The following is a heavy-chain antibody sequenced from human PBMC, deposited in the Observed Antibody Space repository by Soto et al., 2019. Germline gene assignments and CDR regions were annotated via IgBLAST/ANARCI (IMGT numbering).Heavy chain of an antibody. V-gene: IGHV3-33*01. D-gene: IGHD6-19*01. Sequence: QVQLVESGGGVVQPGRSLRLSCAASGFTFSSYGMHWVRQAPGKGLEWVAVIWYDGSNKYYADSVKGRFTISRDNSKNTLSLQMNSLRAEDTAVYYCAREQQQWLVPLISVDYWGQGTLVTVSS. CDR2: IWYDGSNK. J-gene: IGHJ4*02. CDR3: AREQQQWLVPLISVDY. CDR1: GFTFSSYG.